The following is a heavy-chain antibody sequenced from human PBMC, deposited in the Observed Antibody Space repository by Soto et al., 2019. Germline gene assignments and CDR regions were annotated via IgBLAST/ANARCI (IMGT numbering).Heavy chain of an antibody. V-gene: IGHV1-8*01. CDR3: ASSPRFLEWSPYYYYYMDV. CDR1: GYTFTSYD. Sequence: ASVKVSCKASGYTFTSYDINWVRQATGQGLEWMGWMNPNSGNTGYAQKFQGRVTMTRNTSISTAYMELSSLRSEDTAVYYCASSPRFLEWSPYYYYYMDVWGKGTTVTVSS. J-gene: IGHJ6*03. CDR2: MNPNSGNT. D-gene: IGHD3-3*01.